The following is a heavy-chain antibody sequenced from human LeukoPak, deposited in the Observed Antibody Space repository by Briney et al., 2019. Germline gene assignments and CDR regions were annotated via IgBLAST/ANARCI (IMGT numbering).Heavy chain of an antibody. Sequence: GGSLRLSCTASGFPFGDYSMIWVRQAPGKGLEWVGPIRGETYGGTTEYAASVKGRLILSRDDSKSIAYLQLSSLKTEDTAVYYCTREKIPGLFGVLFWGQGTLVTVSS. D-gene: IGHD3-10*01. CDR1: GFPFGDYS. CDR3: TREKIPGLFGVLF. V-gene: IGHV3-49*04. J-gene: IGHJ4*02. CDR2: IRGETYGGTT.